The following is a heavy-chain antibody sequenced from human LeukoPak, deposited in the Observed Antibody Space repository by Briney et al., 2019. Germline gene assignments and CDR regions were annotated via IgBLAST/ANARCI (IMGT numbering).Heavy chain of an antibody. CDR1: GFTFSSYA. D-gene: IGHD2-21*02. CDR2: ISSGATYT. J-gene: IGHJ5*02. Sequence: GGSLRLSCAASGFTFSSYAMSWVRQAPGKGLEWVSSISSGATYTYYADSVKGRFTISRDNAKNTLYLQMNSLRVDDTAVYYCAKDRGGDCRCRFDPWGQGTLVTVSS. CDR3: AKDRGGDCRCRFDP. V-gene: IGHV3-23*01.